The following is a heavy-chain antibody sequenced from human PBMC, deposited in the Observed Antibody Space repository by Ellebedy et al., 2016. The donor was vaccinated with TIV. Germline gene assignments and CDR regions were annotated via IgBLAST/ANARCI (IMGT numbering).Heavy chain of an antibody. CDR1: GFTFSSYG. J-gene: IGHJ4*02. V-gene: IGHV3-33*01. CDR3: ARGKRKPSIASHTLDY. Sequence: GESLKISXAASGFTFSSYGMHWVRQAPGKGLEWVAVIWYDGSNKYYADSVKGRFTISRDNSKNTLYLQMNSLRAEDTAVYYCARGKRKPSIASHTLDYWGQGTLVTVSS. CDR2: IWYDGSNK. D-gene: IGHD6-6*01.